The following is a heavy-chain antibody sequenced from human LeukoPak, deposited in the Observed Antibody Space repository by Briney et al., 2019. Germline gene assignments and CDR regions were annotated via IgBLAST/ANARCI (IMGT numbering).Heavy chain of an antibody. CDR3: ARAGDGVGATWLSWFDP. CDR2: INHSGST. V-gene: IGHV4-34*01. Sequence: PSETLSLTCAVYGGSFSGYYWSWIRQPPGKGLEWIGEINHSGSTNYNPSLKSRVTISVDTSKNQFSLKLSSVTAADTAVYYCARAGDGVGATWLSWFDPWGQGTLVTVSS. CDR1: GGSFSGYY. J-gene: IGHJ5*02. D-gene: IGHD1-26*01.